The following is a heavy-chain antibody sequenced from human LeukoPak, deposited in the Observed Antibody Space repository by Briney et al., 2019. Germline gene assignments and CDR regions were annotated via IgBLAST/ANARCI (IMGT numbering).Heavy chain of an antibody. CDR3: ARLDAVAGTFDY. CDR2: ISSSSDTI. Sequence: GGSLRLSCAASGFTFSNYSMNWVRQAPGKGLECVSFISSSSDTIFYADSVKGRFTVSRDNAKNSLFLQMNSLRGEDTAVYYCARLDAVAGTFDYWGQGTLVTVSS. J-gene: IGHJ4*02. D-gene: IGHD6-19*01. V-gene: IGHV3-48*01. CDR1: GFTFSNYS.